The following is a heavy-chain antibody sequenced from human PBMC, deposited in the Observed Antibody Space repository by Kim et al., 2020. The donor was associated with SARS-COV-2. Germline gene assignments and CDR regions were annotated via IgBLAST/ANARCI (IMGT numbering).Heavy chain of an antibody. CDR3: ARRQEAAYGGHPDS. Sequence: GESLKISCQTSGYDFVYYWIGWVRQMPGKGLEWMGFIYPGDSDTRYSPSFGGQVTISVDTASNIAYLEWNRLKASDTAIYYCARRQEAAYGGHPDSWGQGTLGTVSS. V-gene: IGHV5-51*01. D-gene: IGHD4-17*01. CDR1: GYDFVYYW. CDR2: IYPGDSDT. J-gene: IGHJ4*02.